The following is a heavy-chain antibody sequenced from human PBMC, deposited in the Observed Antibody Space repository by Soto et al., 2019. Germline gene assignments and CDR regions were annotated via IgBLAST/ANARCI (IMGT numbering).Heavy chain of an antibody. CDR3: ARAYGGNSGVFDY. D-gene: IGHD4-17*01. CDR2: INHSGST. Sequence: QVQLQQWGAGLLKPSETLSLTCAVYGRSFSGYYWSWIRQPPGKGLEWIREINHSGSTNYNPSLKSRVTISVDTSQNQLSLNLSSVTAADTAVYYCARAYGGNSGVFDYWGQGTLVTVSS. J-gene: IGHJ4*02. CDR1: GRSFSGYY. V-gene: IGHV4-34*01.